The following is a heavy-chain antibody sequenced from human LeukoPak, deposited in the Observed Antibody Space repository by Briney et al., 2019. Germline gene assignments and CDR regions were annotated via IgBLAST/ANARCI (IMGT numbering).Heavy chain of an antibody. CDR2: INLDRNRK. CDR1: GFTFSSYW. D-gene: IGHD3-16*01. J-gene: IGHJ4*02. CDR3: ATMRGDY. Sequence: GGSLCLSCAASGFTFSSYWMSWVRQAPGKGLEWVAVINLDRNRKYYLDSVKGRFSISIDNAENSLYLEMNNLRVEDTAVYYCATMRGDYWGQGTTVTVSS. V-gene: IGHV3-7*01.